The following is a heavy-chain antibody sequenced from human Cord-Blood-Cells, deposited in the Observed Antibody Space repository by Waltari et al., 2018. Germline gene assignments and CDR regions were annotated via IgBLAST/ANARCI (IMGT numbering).Heavy chain of an antibody. Sequence: QVQLQQWGAGLLKPSETLSLTCAVYGGSFSGYYWSWIRQPPGKGLEWFGEINHSGCTNDTPSLKSRVTISGDTSKNQFSLKLSSVTAADTAVYYCAREPLTGDTGDWYFDLWGRGTLVTVSS. D-gene: IGHD5-18*01. CDR1: GGSFSGYY. CDR2: INHSGCT. J-gene: IGHJ2*01. CDR3: AREPLTGDTGDWYFDL. V-gene: IGHV4-34*01.